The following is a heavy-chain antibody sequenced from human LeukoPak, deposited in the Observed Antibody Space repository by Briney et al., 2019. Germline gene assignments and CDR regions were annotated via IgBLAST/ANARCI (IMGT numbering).Heavy chain of an antibody. V-gene: IGHV1-69*04. D-gene: IGHD1-14*01. CDR3: ARAFAKAGKYYFDY. J-gene: IGHJ4*02. CDR1: GGTFSSYA. Sequence: SVKVSCKASGGTFSSYAISWVRQAPGQGLEWMGRIIPIFGIANYAQKFQGRVTITAEKSTSTAYMELSSLRSEDTAVYYCARAFAKAGKYYFDYWGQGTLVTVSS. CDR2: IIPIFGIA.